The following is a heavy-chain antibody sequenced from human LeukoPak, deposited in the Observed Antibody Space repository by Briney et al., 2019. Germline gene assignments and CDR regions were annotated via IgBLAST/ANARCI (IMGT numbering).Heavy chain of an antibody. CDR3: ARVGGYDYGYYYYYMDV. J-gene: IGHJ6*03. D-gene: IGHD5-12*01. CDR2: IIPIFGTA. Sequence: GASVKVSCKASGGTFSSYAISWVRQAPGQGLEWMGGIIPIFGTANYAQKFRGRVTITADKSTSTAYMELSSLRSEDTAVYYCARVGGYDYGYYYYYMDVWGKGTTVTVSS. V-gene: IGHV1-69*06. CDR1: GGTFSSYA.